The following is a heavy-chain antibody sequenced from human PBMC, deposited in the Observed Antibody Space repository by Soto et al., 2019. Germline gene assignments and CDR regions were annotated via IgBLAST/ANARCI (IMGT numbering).Heavy chain of an antibody. V-gene: IGHV2-5*02. Sequence: QITLKESGPTLVKPTQTLTLTCTFSGFSLTARGVGVAWIRQPPGKALDWLAVIYWDDDKRYSPSLKSRVTLTKETSKNPVVLTMTNMHPMDTATYSFSRRDGSACFDYWGHGTLVTVSS. CDR3: SRRDGSACFDY. J-gene: IGHJ4*01. CDR1: GFSLTARGVG. D-gene: IGHD3-10*01. CDR2: IYWDDDK.